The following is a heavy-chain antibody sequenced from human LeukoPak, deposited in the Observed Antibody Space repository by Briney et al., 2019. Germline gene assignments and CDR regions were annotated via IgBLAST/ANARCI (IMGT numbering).Heavy chain of an antibody. CDR3: AKSERIRFLSRPRQWQQLVSTQFDY. V-gene: IGHV3-23*01. Sequence: GGSLRLSCAASGFTFSSYAMSWVRQAPGKGLEWVSAISGSGGSTYYADSVKGRFTISRDNSKNTLYLQMNSLRAEDTAVYYCAKSERIRFLSRPRQWQQLVSTQFDYWGQGTLVTVSS. CDR1: GFTFSSYA. D-gene: IGHD6-13*01. J-gene: IGHJ4*02. CDR2: ISGSGGST.